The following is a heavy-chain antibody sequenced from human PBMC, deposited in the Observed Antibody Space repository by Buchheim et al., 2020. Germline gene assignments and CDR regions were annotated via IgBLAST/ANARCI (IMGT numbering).Heavy chain of an antibody. V-gene: IGHV3-30*18. CDR1: GFTFSSYA. Sequence: QVQLVESGGGVVQPGRSLRLSCAVSGFTFSSYAMHWVRQAPGKGLEWVAVISYDGSNKYYVESVKGRFTISRDNSKNTLSLKMNSLRAEDTAVYYCANQRSDYHDFWSGYYTSGYYYYGMDVWGQGTT. CDR2: ISYDGSNK. J-gene: IGHJ6*02. D-gene: IGHD3-3*01. CDR3: ANQRSDYHDFWSGYYTSGYYYYGMDV.